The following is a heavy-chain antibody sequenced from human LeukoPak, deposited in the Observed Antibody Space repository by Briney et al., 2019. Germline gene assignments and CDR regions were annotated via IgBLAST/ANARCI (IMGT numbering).Heavy chain of an antibody. D-gene: IGHD5-18*01. CDR1: VYTFTGYY. CDR2: INPNSGGT. V-gene: IGHV1-2*02. CDR3: ARLPIVDTAMVSDY. J-gene: IGHJ4*02. Sequence: ASVKVSCKASVYTFTGYYMHWVRQAPGQGLEWMGWINPNSGGTNYAQKFQGRVTMTRDTSISTAYMELSRLRSDDTAVYYCARLPIVDTAMVSDYWGQGTLVTVSS.